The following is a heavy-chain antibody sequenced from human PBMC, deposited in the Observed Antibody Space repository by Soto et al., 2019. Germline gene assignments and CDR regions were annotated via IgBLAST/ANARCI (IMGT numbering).Heavy chain of an antibody. CDR1: GGSFSGYY. J-gene: IGHJ4*02. CDR2: INHSGST. D-gene: IGHD3-10*01. CDR3: ARPAGRVRGPRPFDS. V-gene: IGHV4-34*01. Sequence: QVQLQQWGAGLLKPSETLSLTCAVYGGSFSGYYWSWIRQPPGKGLEWIGEINHSGSTNYNPSLKSRVTISVDTSKNQFSLKLSSVTAADTAVYYCARPAGRVRGPRPFDSWGQGTLVTVSS.